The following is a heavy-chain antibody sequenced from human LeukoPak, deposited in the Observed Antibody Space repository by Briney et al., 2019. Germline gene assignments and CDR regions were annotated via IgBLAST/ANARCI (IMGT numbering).Heavy chain of an antibody. J-gene: IGHJ4*02. D-gene: IGHD5-24*01. CDR3: AKEGGDGSPFDY. CDR2: IRFDGSTQ. V-gene: IGHV3-30*02. Sequence: PGGSLRLSCAASGFIFSNYGMHWVRHSPDKGLEWVTFIRFDGSTQYYADSVKGRFTISRDNSKDTLYLQMSSLRLEATGVYYCAKEGGDGSPFDYWGQGILVTVSS. CDR1: GFIFSNYG.